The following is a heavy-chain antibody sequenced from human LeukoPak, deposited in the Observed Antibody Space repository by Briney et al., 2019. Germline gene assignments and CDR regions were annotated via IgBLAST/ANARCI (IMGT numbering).Heavy chain of an antibody. CDR2: INPNSGGT. D-gene: IGHD3-10*01. CDR1: GYTFTGYY. Sequence: ASVKVSCKASGYTFTGYYMHWVRQAPGQGLEWMGWINPNSGGTNYAQKFQGRVTMTRDTSISTAYMELSRLRSDDTAVYYCARDRKVVRGVTFNWFDPWGQGTLVTVSS. CDR3: ARDRKVVRGVTFNWFDP. V-gene: IGHV1-2*02. J-gene: IGHJ5*02.